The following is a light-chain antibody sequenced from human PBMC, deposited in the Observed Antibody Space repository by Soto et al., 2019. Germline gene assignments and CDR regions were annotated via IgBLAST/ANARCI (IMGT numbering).Light chain of an antibody. J-gene: IGKJ4*02. CDR1: QSISSSY. CDR3: QQYGSSPLT. CDR2: GAS. Sequence: EIVLTQSPGTVSLSPGERATLSFRASQSISSSYLAWYQQKPGQAPRLLIHGASSSATGIPDRFSGSESGTDFTLTIRRLEPEDCGVYYCQQYGSSPLTFGGGTKVEIK. V-gene: IGKV3-20*01.